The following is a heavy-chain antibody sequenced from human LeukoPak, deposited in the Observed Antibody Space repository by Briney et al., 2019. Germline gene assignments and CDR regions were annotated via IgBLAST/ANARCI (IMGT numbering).Heavy chain of an antibody. J-gene: IGHJ4*02. V-gene: IGHV3-30*03. CDR2: ISYDGGSE. D-gene: IGHD3-22*01. CDR1: GFTFSSYG. Sequence: PGGSLRLSCAVSGFTFSSYGIHWVRQAPGKGLEWVAVISYDGGSEYYADSVKGRFTISRDNSKNTLYLQMNSLRAEDTAVYYCASLPSITMIVVPIGGWGQGTLVTVSS. CDR3: ASLPSITMIVVPIGG.